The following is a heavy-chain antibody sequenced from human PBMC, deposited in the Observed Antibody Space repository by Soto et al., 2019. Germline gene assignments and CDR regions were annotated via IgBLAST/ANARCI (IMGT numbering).Heavy chain of an antibody. J-gene: IGHJ4*02. CDR2: IKSKTDGGTT. D-gene: IGHD3-9*01. CDR1: GFTFSNAW. V-gene: IGHV3-15*07. CDR3: TTGRSSFLYYGGILTGYYF. Sequence: GGSLRLSCAASGFTFSNAWMNWVRQAPGKGLEWVGRIKSKTDGGTTDYAAPVKGRFTISRDDSKNTLYLQMNSLKTEDTAVYYCTTGRSSFLYYGGILTGYYFWGQGTLVTVSS.